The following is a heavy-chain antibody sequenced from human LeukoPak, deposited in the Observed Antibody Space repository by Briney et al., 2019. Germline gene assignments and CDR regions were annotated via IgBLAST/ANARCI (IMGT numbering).Heavy chain of an antibody. V-gene: IGHV3-48*03. Sequence: PGGSLRLSCAASGFTFSSYEMNWVRQAPGKGLEWVSYISSSGSTIYYADSVKGRFTISRDNAKNSLYLQMSSLRAEDTAVYYCARGGIRDFDSWGQGTLVTVSS. CDR2: ISSSGSTI. J-gene: IGHJ4*02. D-gene: IGHD3-16*01. CDR1: GFTFSSYE. CDR3: ARGGIRDFDS.